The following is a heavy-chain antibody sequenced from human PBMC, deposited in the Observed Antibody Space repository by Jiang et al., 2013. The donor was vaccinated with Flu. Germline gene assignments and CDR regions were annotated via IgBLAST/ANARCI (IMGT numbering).Heavy chain of an antibody. CDR3: ATSGYDWDYFDY. V-gene: IGHV3-15*07. Sequence: VQLLESGGGLVKPGGSLRLSCAASGFTFNGAYMNWVRQAPGKGLEWVGHIKRKTDGGTTDYIAPVKGRFTISRDDSKNTLYLQMNSLKTEDTAVYYCATSGYDWDYFDYWGQGTLVTVSS. J-gene: IGHJ4*02. CDR2: IKRKTDGGTT. CDR1: GFTFNGAY. D-gene: IGHD5-12*01.